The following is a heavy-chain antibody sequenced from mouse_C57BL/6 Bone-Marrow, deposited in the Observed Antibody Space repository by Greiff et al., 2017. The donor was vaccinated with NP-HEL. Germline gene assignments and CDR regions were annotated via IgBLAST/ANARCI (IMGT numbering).Heavy chain of an antibody. CDR2: IRSKSSNYAT. Sequence: EVQLVESGGGLVQPKGSLKLSCAASGFTFNTYAMHWVRQAPGKGLEWVARIRSKSSNYATYYADSVKDRFTISRDDSQSMLYLQMNNLKTEDTAMYYGVRETARATDYAMDYWGQGTSVTVSS. D-gene: IGHD3-1*01. CDR1: GFTFNTYA. J-gene: IGHJ4*01. V-gene: IGHV10-3*01. CDR3: VRETARATDYAMDY.